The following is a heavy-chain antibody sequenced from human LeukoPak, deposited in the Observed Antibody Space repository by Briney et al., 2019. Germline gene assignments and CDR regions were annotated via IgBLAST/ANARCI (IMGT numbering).Heavy chain of an antibody. CDR1: GYTFTGYY. CDR2: INPSGGST. J-gene: IGHJ4*02. D-gene: IGHD3-22*01. V-gene: IGHV1-46*01. CDR3: AKADSSGYYVY. Sequence: ASVKVSCKASGYTFTGYYMRWVRQAPGQGLEWMGIINPSGGSTSYAQKFQGRVTMTRDTSTSTVYMELSSLRSEDTAVYYCAKADSSGYYVYWGQGTLVTVSS.